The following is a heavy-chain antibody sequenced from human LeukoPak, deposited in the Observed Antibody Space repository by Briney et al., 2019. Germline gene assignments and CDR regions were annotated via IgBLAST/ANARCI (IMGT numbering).Heavy chain of an antibody. V-gene: IGHV3-53*01. CDR2: IYSGGST. CDR1: GFTVSSNY. D-gene: IGHD3-9*01. J-gene: IGHJ4*02. Sequence: GGSLRLSCAASGFTVSSNYMSWVRQAPGKGLEWVSVIYSGGSTYYADSVKGRFTISRDNSKNTLYLQMNSLRAEDTAVYYCARGFSGVLRYLDYWGQGTLVTVSS. CDR3: ARGFSGVLRYLDY.